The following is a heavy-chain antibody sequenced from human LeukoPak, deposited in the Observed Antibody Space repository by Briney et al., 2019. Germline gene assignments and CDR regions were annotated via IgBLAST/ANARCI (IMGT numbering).Heavy chain of an antibody. D-gene: IGHD1-14*01. CDR3: ARGRNLGFFDY. V-gene: IGHV4-34*01. Sequence: GSLRLSCAASGFTVNSNYMSWVRQAPGKGLEWIGEINHSGSTNYNPSLKSRVIISVDASNNQFSLKLSSVTDADTAVYYCARGRNLGFFDYWGQGTLVTVSS. CDR1: GFTVNSNY. J-gene: IGHJ4*02. CDR2: INHSGST.